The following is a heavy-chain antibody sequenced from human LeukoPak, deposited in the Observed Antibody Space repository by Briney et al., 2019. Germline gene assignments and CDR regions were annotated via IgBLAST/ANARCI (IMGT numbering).Heavy chain of an antibody. CDR1: GYTFTGYY. D-gene: IGHD3-10*01. CDR2: INPNSGGT. V-gene: IGHV1-2*02. J-gene: IGHJ4*02. CDR3: ASPILLWFGEPYY. Sequence: ASVKVSCKASGYTFTGYYMHWVRQAPGQGLEWMGWINPNSGGTNYAQKFQGRVTMTRDTSISTAYMELSRLRSDDTAVYYCASPILLWFGEPYYWGQGTLVTVSS.